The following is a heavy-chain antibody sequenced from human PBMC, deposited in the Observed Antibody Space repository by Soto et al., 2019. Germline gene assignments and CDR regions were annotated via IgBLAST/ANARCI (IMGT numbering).Heavy chain of an antibody. CDR2: IYYSGST. D-gene: IGHD3-16*01. J-gene: IGHJ3*01. V-gene: IGHV4-59*08. Sequence: QVQLQESGPGLVKPSETLSLTCTVSGGSISSYYWSWIRQPPGKGLEWIGYIYYSGSTDYNPSPKSRVIITADTSKNQVSLELSSVTAADAVVYFCARGFGEASDVWGQGTMVTVSS. CDR1: GGSISSYY. CDR3: ARGFGEASDV.